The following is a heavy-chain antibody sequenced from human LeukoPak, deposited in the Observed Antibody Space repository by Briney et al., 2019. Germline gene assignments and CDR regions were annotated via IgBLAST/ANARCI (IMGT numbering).Heavy chain of an antibody. Sequence: APVKVSCKASGYTFTSYGISWVRQAPGQGLEWMGWISTYNGNTNYAQKLQGRVTMTKDTSTSTAYMELRSLRSDDTAVYYCARDTCSGGSCYLGNYWGQGTLVTVSS. V-gene: IGHV1-18*01. D-gene: IGHD2-15*01. J-gene: IGHJ4*02. CDR2: ISTYNGNT. CDR1: GYTFTSYG. CDR3: ARDTCSGGSCYLGNY.